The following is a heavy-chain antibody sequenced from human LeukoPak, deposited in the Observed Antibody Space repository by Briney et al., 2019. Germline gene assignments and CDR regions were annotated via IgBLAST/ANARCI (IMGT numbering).Heavy chain of an antibody. CDR3: AKINVAAAAEIY. J-gene: IGHJ4*02. CDR2: IRYDGNNE. V-gene: IGHV3-30*02. D-gene: IGHD6-13*01. CDR1: GFTFSNYG. Sequence: GGSLRLSXAASGFTFSNYGMHWVRQAPGKGLEGVAFIRYDGNNEYYADSVKGRFTVSRDSSKNTLYLQMNSLRAEDTAVYYCAKINVAAAAEIYWGQGTLVTVSS.